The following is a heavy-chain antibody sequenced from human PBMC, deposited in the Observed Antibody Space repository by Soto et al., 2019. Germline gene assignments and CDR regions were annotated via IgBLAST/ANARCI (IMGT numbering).Heavy chain of an antibody. Sequence: HPGGSLRLSCAASGFTFSNYWMHWVRQAPGKGLVWVSRINSDGSSTSHADSVKGRFAISRDNAKNTVYLHMNSLRAEDTAVYYCTRATAVSFDYWGQGALVTVSS. V-gene: IGHV3-74*01. J-gene: IGHJ4*02. CDR1: GFTFSNYW. CDR3: TRATAVSFDY. D-gene: IGHD2-2*01. CDR2: INSDGSST.